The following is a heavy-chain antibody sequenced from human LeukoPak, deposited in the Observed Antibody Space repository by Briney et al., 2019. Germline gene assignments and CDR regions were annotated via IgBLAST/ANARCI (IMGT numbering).Heavy chain of an antibody. CDR1: GYTFTGYY. J-gene: IGHJ4*02. V-gene: IGHV1-2*02. CDR2: INPNSGGT. D-gene: IGHD6-19*01. CDR3: ASSPRGYSSGWYYFDY. Sequence: GASVKVSCKASGYTFTGYYMHWVRQAPGQGLEWMGWINPNSGGTNYAQKFQGRVTMTRDTSTSTVYMELSSLRSEDTAVYYCASSPRGYSSGWYYFDYWGQGTLVTVSS.